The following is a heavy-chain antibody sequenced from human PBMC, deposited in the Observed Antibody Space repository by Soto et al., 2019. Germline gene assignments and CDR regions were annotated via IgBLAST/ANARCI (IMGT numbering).Heavy chain of an antibody. J-gene: IGHJ6*02. V-gene: IGHV3-33*01. CDR1: GFTFSSYG. D-gene: IGHD2-2*02. CDR2: IWYDGSNK. CDR3: ARDSQDCSSTSCYIYYYYYGMDV. Sequence: PGGSLRLSCAASGFTFSSYGMHWVRQAPGKGLEWVAVIWYDGSNKYYADSVKGRFTISRDNSKNTLYLQMNSLRAEDTAVYYCARDSQDCSSTSCYIYYYYYGMDVWGQGTTVTVSS.